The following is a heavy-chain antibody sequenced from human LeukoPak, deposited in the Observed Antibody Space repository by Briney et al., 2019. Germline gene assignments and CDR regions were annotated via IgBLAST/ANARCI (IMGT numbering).Heavy chain of an antibody. J-gene: IGHJ4*02. Sequence: GGSLRLSCAASGFTFDDYAMNWVRQAPGRGLEWVSGISWNSGSIGYADSVKGRFTISRDNAKNSLYLQMDSLRAEDTALYYCATLRRDGYKYDYWGQGTLVTVSS. CDR2: ISWNSGSI. CDR3: ATLRRDGYKYDY. D-gene: IGHD5-24*01. V-gene: IGHV3-9*01. CDR1: GFTFDDYA.